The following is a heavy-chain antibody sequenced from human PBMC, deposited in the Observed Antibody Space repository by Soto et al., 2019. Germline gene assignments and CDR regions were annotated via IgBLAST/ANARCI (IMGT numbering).Heavy chain of an antibody. CDR3: ARHDCISSSCYYYYYYGMDV. CDR2: IIPIFGTV. Sequence: KASGGTFSSYAISWVRQAPGQGLEWMGGIIPIFGTVNYAQKFQGRVTITADESTSTAYMELSSLSSEDTAVYYCARHDCISSSCYYYYYYGMDVWGQGTTVTVSS. V-gene: IGHV1-69*01. J-gene: IGHJ6*02. D-gene: IGHD2-2*01. CDR1: GGTFSSYA.